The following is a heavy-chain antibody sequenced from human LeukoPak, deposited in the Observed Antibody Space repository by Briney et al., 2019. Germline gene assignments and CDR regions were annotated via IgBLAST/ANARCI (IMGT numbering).Heavy chain of an antibody. CDR2: ISGSAGSA. J-gene: IGHJ4*02. CDR1: GFTLSSYG. CDR3: AKSRSDWYLYDY. V-gene: IGHV3-23*01. D-gene: IGHD6-19*01. Sequence: GGSLRLSCAASGFTLSSYGMSWLRQAPGQGLEWASVISGSAGSAYYAASVTGRFTTSRDNSKNTLYLQMNGLGAEDTAVYYCAKSRSDWYLYDYWGQGILVTVSS.